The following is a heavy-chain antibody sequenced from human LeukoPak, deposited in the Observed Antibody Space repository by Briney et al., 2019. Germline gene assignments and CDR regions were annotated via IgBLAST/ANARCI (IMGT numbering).Heavy chain of an antibody. Sequence: ASVKVSCKASGYTFTSYYMHWVRHAPGQGLEWMGIINPSGGITSYAQKFQGRVTMTRDTSTSTVYMELSSLRSEDTAVYYCARDVAIAAAGYYFDYWGQGTLVTVSS. CDR3: ARDVAIAAAGYYFDY. CDR1: GYTFTSYY. D-gene: IGHD6-13*01. CDR2: INPSGGIT. V-gene: IGHV1-46*01. J-gene: IGHJ4*02.